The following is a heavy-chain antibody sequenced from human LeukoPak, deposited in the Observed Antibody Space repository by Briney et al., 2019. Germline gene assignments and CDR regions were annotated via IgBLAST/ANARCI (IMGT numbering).Heavy chain of an antibody. CDR1: GYTFTGYY. Sequence: GASVKVSCKASGYTFTGYYMHWVRQAPGQGLEWMGRINPNSGGTNYAQKFQGRVTMTRDTSISTAYMELSRLGSDDTAVYYCARGYGSGSYWVPFDPWGQGTLVTVSS. CDR3: ARGYGSGSYWVPFDP. D-gene: IGHD3-10*01. CDR2: INPNSGGT. V-gene: IGHV1-2*06. J-gene: IGHJ5*02.